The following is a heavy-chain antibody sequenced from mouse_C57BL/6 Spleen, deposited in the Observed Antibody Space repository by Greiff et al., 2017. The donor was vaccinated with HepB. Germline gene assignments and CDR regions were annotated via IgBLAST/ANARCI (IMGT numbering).Heavy chain of an antibody. CDR2: IYPGDGDT. D-gene: IGHD4-1*01. CDR3: ARHPLTGTYFDY. J-gene: IGHJ2*01. V-gene: IGHV1-82*01. Sequence: VQLQESGPELVKPGASVKISCKASGYAFSSSWMNWVKQRPGKGLEWIGRIYPGDGDTNYNGKFKGKATLTADKSSSTAYMQLSSLTSEDSAVYFCARHPLTGTYFDYWGQGTTLTVSS. CDR1: GYAFSSSW.